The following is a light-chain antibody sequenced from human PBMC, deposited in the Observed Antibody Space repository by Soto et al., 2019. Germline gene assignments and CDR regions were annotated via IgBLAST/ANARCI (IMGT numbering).Light chain of an antibody. J-gene: IGKJ2*01. CDR2: GAS. CDR1: QSVSSSY. V-gene: IGKV3-20*01. Sequence: EIVFTQSPGTLSLSPGERATLSCRASQSVSSSYLAWYQQKPGQAPRLIIYGASSRATGIPDRFSGSGSGTDFTLTISRLEPEDFAVYYCQQYGSSPYTFGQETKLEIK. CDR3: QQYGSSPYT.